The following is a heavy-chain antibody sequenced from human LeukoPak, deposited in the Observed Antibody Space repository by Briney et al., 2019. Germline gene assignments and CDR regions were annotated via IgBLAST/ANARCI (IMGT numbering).Heavy chain of an antibody. Sequence: TPSETLSLTCTVSGGSISSYYWSWIRQPAGKGLEWIGRIYTSGSTNYNPSLKSRVTMSVDTSKNQFSLKLSSVTAADTAVYYCAREYSSSSGRLFDYWGQGTLVTVSS. CDR1: GGSISSYY. J-gene: IGHJ4*02. V-gene: IGHV4-4*07. CDR3: AREYSSSSGRLFDY. CDR2: IYTSGST. D-gene: IGHD6-6*01.